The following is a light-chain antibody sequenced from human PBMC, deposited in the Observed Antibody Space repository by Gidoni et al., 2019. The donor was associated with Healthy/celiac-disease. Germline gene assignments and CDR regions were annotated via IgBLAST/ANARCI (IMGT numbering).Light chain of an antibody. Sequence: DIVMTQSPLSLPVTLVGRPPSPAGLVRVSCIVMDTTILDWYLQKPGQSQQLLIYLGSNRASGVPDRFSGSGSGTDFTLKISRVEAEDVGVYYCMQALRSPRYTFGQGTKLEIK. V-gene: IGKV2-28*01. CDR2: LGS. CDR1: RVSCIVMDTT. J-gene: IGKJ2*01. CDR3: MQALRSPRYT.